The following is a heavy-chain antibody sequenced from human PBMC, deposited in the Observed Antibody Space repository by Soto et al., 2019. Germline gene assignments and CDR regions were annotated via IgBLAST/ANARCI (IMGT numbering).Heavy chain of an antibody. J-gene: IGHJ6*02. CDR3: ARVRRCCSVGFYYHYCTDV. Sequence: SETLSLTCAVYGGSFSGYYWSWIRQPPGKGLEWIGEINHSGSTNYNPSLKSRVTISVDTSKNQFSLKLSSVTAADTAVYYCARVRRCCSVGFYYHYCTDVWGQATFVSVSS. D-gene: IGHD3-10*02. V-gene: IGHV4-34*01. CDR2: INHSGST. CDR1: GGSFSGYY.